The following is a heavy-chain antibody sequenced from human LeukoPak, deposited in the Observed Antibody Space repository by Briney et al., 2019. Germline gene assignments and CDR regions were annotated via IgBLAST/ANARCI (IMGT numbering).Heavy chain of an antibody. CDR2: INHSGST. V-gene: IGHV4-4*02. CDR1: GGSISSNNW. J-gene: IGHJ4*02. Sequence: SETLSLTCAVSGGSISSNNWWGWVRQPPGKGLEWIGEINHSGSTNYNPSLKSRVTISVDTSKNQFSLKLSSVTAADTAVYYCARGRVVVTAASFDYWGQGTLVTVSS. D-gene: IGHD2-21*02. CDR3: ARGRVVVTAASFDY.